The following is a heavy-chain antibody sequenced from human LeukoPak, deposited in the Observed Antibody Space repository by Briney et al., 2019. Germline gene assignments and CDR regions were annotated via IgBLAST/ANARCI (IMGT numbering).Heavy chain of an antibody. CDR3: ARHRTASDY. J-gene: IGHJ4*02. D-gene: IGHD3-16*02. Sequence: PGGSLRLSCAASGFTFSSYSMTWVRQAPGKGLEWVSSITSSSSYIYYADSVKGRFTISRVNAKSSLYLQMNSLRAEDTALYYCARHRTASDYWGQGTLVTVSS. CDR2: ITSSSSYI. CDR1: GFTFSSYS. V-gene: IGHV3-21*01.